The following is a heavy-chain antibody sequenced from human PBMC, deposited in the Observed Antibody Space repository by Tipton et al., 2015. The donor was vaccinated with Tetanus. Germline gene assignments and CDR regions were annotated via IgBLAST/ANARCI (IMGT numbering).Heavy chain of an antibody. CDR3: ARDRGNYIYYGMDV. D-gene: IGHD3-22*01. J-gene: IGHJ6*02. V-gene: IGHV1-2*02. CDR1: GYTFSDYY. Sequence: QLVQSGAEVKKPGASVKVSCKASGYTFSDYYMYWVRQAPGQGLEWVGWIDPNSGGTVYAPKFQGRVTMTRDTSISTAYMELSSLRSDDTAVYYCARDRGNYIYYGMDVWGPGTTVTVS. CDR2: IDPNSGGT.